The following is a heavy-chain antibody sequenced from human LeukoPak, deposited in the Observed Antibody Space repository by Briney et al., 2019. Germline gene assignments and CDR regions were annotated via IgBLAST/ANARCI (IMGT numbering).Heavy chain of an antibody. V-gene: IGHV1-2*02. Sequence: ASVKVSCKASGYTFTGYYMHWVRQAPGQGLERMGWVNPNSGGTKYAQKFQGRVIMTSDTSISTAYMEFSRLRSDDTAMYYCARDLGVTVRPFSLFYWGQGTLVTVSS. CDR1: GYTFTGYY. CDR3: ARDLGVTVRPFSLFY. J-gene: IGHJ4*02. D-gene: IGHD6-6*01. CDR2: VNPNSGGT.